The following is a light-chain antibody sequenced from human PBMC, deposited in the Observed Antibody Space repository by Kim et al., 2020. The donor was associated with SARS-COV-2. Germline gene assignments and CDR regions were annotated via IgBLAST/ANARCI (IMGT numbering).Light chain of an antibody. CDR1: KLGEKY. J-gene: IGLJ3*02. CDR3: QAWDSSTGV. Sequence: GSPGQTASITCSGDKLGEKYACWYQQKPGQSPVLVIYQDSKRPLGIPERFSGSNSGNTATLTISGTQAMDEADYYCQAWDSSTGVFGGGTQLTVL. CDR2: QDS. V-gene: IGLV3-1*01.